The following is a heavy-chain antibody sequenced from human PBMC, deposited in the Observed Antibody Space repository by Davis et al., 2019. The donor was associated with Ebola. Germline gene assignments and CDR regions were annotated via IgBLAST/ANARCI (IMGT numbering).Heavy chain of an antibody. V-gene: IGHV3-7*03. Sequence: GESLKISCAASGFTISNYWMSWVRQAPGKGLEWVANIKQDGSEKYYVDSVKGRLTISRDNAKNSLYLQMNSLRAEDTAVYFCARDGWYYDSSGYRSGFDYWGQGTLVTVSS. J-gene: IGHJ4*02. D-gene: IGHD3-22*01. CDR3: ARDGWYYDSSGYRSGFDY. CDR1: GFTISNYW. CDR2: IKQDGSEK.